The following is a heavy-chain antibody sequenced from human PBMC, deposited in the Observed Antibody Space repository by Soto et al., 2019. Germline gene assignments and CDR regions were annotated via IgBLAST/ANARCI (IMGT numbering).Heavy chain of an antibody. Sequence: GGSLRLSCAASGFTFSSYTMHWVRQAPGKGLEWVAVISYDGSNKYYADSVKGRFTISRDNSKNTLYLQMNSLRAEDTAVYYCARDRGRRLQLIMVRGVTTNWFDPWGQGTLVTVSS. D-gene: IGHD3-10*01. CDR2: ISYDGSNK. CDR3: ARDRGRRLQLIMVRGVTTNWFDP. J-gene: IGHJ5*02. CDR1: GFTFSSYT. V-gene: IGHV3-30-3*01.